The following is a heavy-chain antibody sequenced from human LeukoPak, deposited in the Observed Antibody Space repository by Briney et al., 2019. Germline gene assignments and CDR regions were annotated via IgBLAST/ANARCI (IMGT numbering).Heavy chain of an antibody. CDR2: ITSDGSNT. CDR3: ARVQRGYSYNPLGYYYYYMDV. Sequence: PGGSLRLSCAASGLTFSSYWMHWVRQAPGKGLVWVSRITSDGSNTNYADSVKSRFTISRDNAKNTLYLHMNSLRAEDTAVYYCARVQRGYSYNPLGYYYYYMDVWGKGTTVTVSS. V-gene: IGHV3-74*01. J-gene: IGHJ6*03. CDR1: GLTFSSYW. D-gene: IGHD5-18*01.